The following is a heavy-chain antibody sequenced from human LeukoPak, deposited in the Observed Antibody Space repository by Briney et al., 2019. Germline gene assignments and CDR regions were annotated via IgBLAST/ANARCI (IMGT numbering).Heavy chain of an antibody. CDR2: ISSSSSYI. CDR3: AAAMAVAATEVAFDP. J-gene: IGHJ5*02. D-gene: IGHD2-15*01. Sequence: GGSLRLSCAASGFTFSSYSMNWVRQAPGKGLEWVSSISSSSSYIYYADSVKGRFTISRDNAKNSLYLQMNSLRAEDTAVYYCAAAMAVAATEVAFDPWGQGTLVTVSS. CDR1: GFTFSSYS. V-gene: IGHV3-21*01.